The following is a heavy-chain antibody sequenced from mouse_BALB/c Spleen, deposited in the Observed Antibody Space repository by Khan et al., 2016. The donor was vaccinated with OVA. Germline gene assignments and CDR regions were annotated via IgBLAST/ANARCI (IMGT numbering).Heavy chain of an antibody. Sequence: EVQLQQSGPGLVKPSQSLSLTCTVTGYSITSGYGWNWIRQFPGNKLEWMGYISYSGSPNYNPSLKSRISITRATSKNQFFLQLNSVTTKDTATYYYARTARIKYWGQGTTLTVSS. CDR1: GYSITSGYG. CDR2: ISYSGSP. V-gene: IGHV3-2*02. D-gene: IGHD1-2*01. J-gene: IGHJ2*01. CDR3: ARTARIKY.